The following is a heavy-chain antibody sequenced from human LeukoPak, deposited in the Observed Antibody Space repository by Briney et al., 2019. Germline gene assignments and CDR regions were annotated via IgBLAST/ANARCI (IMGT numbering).Heavy chain of an antibody. CDR3: ARHLTVYYFDY. V-gene: IGHV4-39*01. CDR1: GGSISSSSYY. CDR2: IYYSGST. D-gene: IGHD2-8*01. J-gene: IGHJ4*02. Sequence: SETLSLTCTVSGGSISSSSYYWGWIRQPPGKGLEWIGSIYYSGSTYYNPSLKSRVTISVDTSKNQFSLKLSSVTAADTAVYYCARHLTVYYFDYWGQGTLVTVSS.